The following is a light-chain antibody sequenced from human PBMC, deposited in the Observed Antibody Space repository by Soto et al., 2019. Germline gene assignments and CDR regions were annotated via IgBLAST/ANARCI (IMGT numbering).Light chain of an antibody. Sequence: AIQMTQSPSSLSASVGDRVTITCRASQGIRNDLGWYQQKPGKAPKLLIYAASSLQSGVPSRFSGSGSGIDFTLTISSLQPEDFATYYCLQDYNYLWTFGQGTKVDIK. CDR3: LQDYNYLWT. CDR1: QGIRND. J-gene: IGKJ1*01. V-gene: IGKV1-6*01. CDR2: AAS.